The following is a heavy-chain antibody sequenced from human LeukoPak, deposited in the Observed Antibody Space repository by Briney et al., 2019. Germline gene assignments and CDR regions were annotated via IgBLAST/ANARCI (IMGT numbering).Heavy chain of an antibody. Sequence: SETLSLTCTVSGGSISGYDWSWVRQPVGKGLEWIGHVSTSGTTNYNPSLKSQFTMSVDTSKNQFSLKLSSVTAADSALYYCARLHQSGTTDYWGQGTLVTVSS. CDR1: GGSISGYD. D-gene: IGHD1-1*01. CDR3: ARLHQSGTTDY. V-gene: IGHV4-4*07. CDR2: VSTSGTT. J-gene: IGHJ4*02.